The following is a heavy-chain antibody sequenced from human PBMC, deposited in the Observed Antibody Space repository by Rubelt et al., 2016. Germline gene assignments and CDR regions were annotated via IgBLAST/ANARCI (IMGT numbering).Heavy chain of an antibody. CDR1: GGSISSYY. D-gene: IGHD3/OR15-3a*01. CDR2: IYTSGST. V-gene: IGHV4-4*07. J-gene: IGHJ5*02. Sequence: QVQLQESGPGLVKPSETLSLTCTVSGGSISSYYWSWIRQPAGKGLEWIGRIYTSGSTNYNPSLKSRVFISVDTSKNQFSLRVSSVTASDTAVYYGARTNGGVVLRFWTLDNWFDPWGQGTLVTVSS. CDR3: ARTNGGVVLRFWTLDNWFDP.